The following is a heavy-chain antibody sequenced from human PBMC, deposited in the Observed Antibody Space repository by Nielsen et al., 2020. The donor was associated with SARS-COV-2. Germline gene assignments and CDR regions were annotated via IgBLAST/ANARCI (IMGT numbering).Heavy chain of an antibody. V-gene: IGHV3-33*08. D-gene: IGHD2-2*02. CDR1: GFTFSSYA. CDR2: IWYDGSNK. Sequence: GESLKISCAASGFTFSSYAMHWVRQAPGKGLEWVAVIWYDGSNKYYADSVKGRFTISRDNSKNTLYLQMNSLRAEDTAVYYCARDNRYPAAIDYAFDIWGQGTMVTVSS. J-gene: IGHJ3*02. CDR3: ARDNRYPAAIDYAFDI.